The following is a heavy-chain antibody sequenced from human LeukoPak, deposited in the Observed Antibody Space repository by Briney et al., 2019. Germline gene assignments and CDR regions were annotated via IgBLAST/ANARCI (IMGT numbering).Heavy chain of an antibody. D-gene: IGHD2-8*01. V-gene: IGHV3-30*03. CDR2: ISYDGSNK. CDR3: ATDDFRVVVMCVHYYYYGRDV. CDR1: SFTFNSFG. J-gene: IGHJ6*02. Sequence: GRSLRLSCAAASFTFNSFGMHWVRQAPGKGLEWVAVISYDGSNKYYADSVKDRFTISRDNSKNTLYLQMNSLRADDPHEYLCATDDFRVVVMCVHYYYYGRDVWGQGTTVTVSS.